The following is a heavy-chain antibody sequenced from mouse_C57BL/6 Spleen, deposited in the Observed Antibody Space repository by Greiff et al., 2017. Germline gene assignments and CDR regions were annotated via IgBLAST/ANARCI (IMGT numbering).Heavy chain of an antibody. J-gene: IGHJ1*03. CDR1: GYTFTSYW. D-gene: IGHD2-2*01. Sequence: QVQLQQPGAELVKPGASVKMSCKASGYTFTSYWITWVKQRPGQGLEWIGDIYPGSGSTNYNQKFKGKATLTVDTSSSTAYMQLSSLTSEDSAVYYCARSSGYDGYFDVWGTGTTVTVSS. CDR3: ARSSGYDGYFDV. V-gene: IGHV1-55*01. CDR2: IYPGSGST.